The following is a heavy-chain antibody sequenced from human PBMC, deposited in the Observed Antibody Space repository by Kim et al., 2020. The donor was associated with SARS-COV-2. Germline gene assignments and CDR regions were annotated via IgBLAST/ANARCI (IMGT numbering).Heavy chain of an antibody. D-gene: IGHD3-9*01. CDR1: GFTFSSYS. J-gene: IGHJ4*02. Sequence: GGSLRLSCAASGFTFSSYSMNWVRQAPGKGLEWVSSISSSSSYIYYADSVKGRFTISRDNAKNSLYLQMNSLRAEDTAVYYCARDAPNYDILTGYYTGCFDYWGQGTLVTVSS. CDR2: ISSSSSYI. V-gene: IGHV3-21*01. CDR3: ARDAPNYDILTGYYTGCFDY.